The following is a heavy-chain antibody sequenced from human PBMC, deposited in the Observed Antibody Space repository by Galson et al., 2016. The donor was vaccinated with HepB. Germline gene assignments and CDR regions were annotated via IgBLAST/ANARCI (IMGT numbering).Heavy chain of an antibody. Sequence: SVKVSCKASGYTFTGHYMHWVRQAPGQGLEWMGWINPNSGGTNYAQKFQGWVTISRDSSISTAYMELRGLKSDDTAVYYCARSYCSDSGCFPHGMDVWGQGTTVTLSS. D-gene: IGHD2-15*01. V-gene: IGHV1-2*04. CDR3: ARSYCSDSGCFPHGMDV. CDR2: INPNSGGT. J-gene: IGHJ6*02. CDR1: GYTFTGHY.